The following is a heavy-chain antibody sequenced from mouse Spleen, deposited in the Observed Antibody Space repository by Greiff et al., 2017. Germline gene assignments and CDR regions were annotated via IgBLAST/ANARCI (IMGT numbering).Heavy chain of an antibody. J-gene: IGHJ4*01. CDR1: GFTFSSYA. CDR3: ARGGYSNDYAMDY. CDR2: INSNGGST. Sequence: DVQLVESGGGLVKPGGSLKLSCAASGFTFSSYAMSWVRQTPEKRLEWVAAINSNGGSTYYPDTVKDRFTISRDNAKNTLYLQMSSLRSEDTALYYCARGGYSNDYAMDYWGQGTSVTVSS. V-gene: IGHV5-6-2*01. D-gene: IGHD2-5*01.